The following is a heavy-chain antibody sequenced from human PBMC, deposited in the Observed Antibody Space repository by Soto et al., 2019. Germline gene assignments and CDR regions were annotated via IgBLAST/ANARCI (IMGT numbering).Heavy chain of an antibody. CDR2: MYYSGGT. V-gene: IGHV4-39*01. J-gene: IGHJ4*02. CDR3: ARHVAAAGFFAFDY. Sequence: PSETLSLTCTVSGGSISSSSHYWGWIRQSPGKGLEWIGTMYYSGGTYHNPSLKSRATISVDTSKNQFSLKLTSVTAADTAVYYCARHVAAAGFFAFDYWGQGTLVTVSS. CDR1: GGSISSSSHY. D-gene: IGHD6-13*01.